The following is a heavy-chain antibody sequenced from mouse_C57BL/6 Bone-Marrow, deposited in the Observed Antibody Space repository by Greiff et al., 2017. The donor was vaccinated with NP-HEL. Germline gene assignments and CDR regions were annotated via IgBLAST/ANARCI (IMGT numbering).Heavy chain of an antibody. D-gene: IGHD1-1*01. J-gene: IGHJ1*03. Sequence: VKLQESGAELMKPGASVKLSCKATGYTFTGYWIEWVKQRPGHGLEWIGEILPGSGSTNYNEKFKGKATFTADTSSNTAYMQLSSLTTEDSAIYYCARWAYYYGSSYSNWYFDVWGTGTTVTVSS. V-gene: IGHV1-9*01. CDR1: GYTFTGYW. CDR3: ARWAYYYGSSYSNWYFDV. CDR2: ILPGSGST.